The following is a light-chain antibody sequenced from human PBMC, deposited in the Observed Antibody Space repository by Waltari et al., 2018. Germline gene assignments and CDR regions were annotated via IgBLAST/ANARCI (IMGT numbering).Light chain of an antibody. V-gene: IGLV2-14*01. CDR3: SSYTTTSTYV. CDR2: EVS. J-gene: IGLJ1*01. Sequence: QSALTQPASVSGSPGQSITISCTGTTSDVGYYHYVSWHQQHPGRAPKLLIYEVSNRPSGVSNRFSGSKSGNTASLTISGLQAEDEADYYCSSYTTTSTYVFGSGTKVTV. CDR1: TSDVGYYHY.